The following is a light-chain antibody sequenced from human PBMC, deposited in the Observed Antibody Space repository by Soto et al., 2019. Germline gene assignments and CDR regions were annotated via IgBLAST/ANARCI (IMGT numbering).Light chain of an antibody. CDR2: DAS. CDR1: QSVTSSS. CDR3: YQYDSSPWT. J-gene: IGKJ1*01. V-gene: IGKV3-20*01. Sequence: EIVLTQSPGTLSLSPGERATLSCRASQSVTSSSLAWYQQKPGQAPRVLIYDASSRATGIPDRFSGSGSGTDFTLTISRLEPEDFAVYFCYQYDSSPWTFGQGTKVDIK.